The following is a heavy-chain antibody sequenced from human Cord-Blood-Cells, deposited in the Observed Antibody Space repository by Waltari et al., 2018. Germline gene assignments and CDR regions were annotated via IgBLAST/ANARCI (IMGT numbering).Heavy chain of an antibody. CDR2: IYHSGST. D-gene: IGHD3-10*01. Sequence: QVQLQESGPGLVKPSGTLSLTCAVSGGSISSSNWWSWVRQPPGKGLEWIGEIYHSGSTNYNPALKRRVTISVDKSKNQFSLKLSSVTAADTAVYYCASGLSGSYYYYYYGMDVWGQGTTVTVSS. CDR3: ASGLSGSYYYYYYGMDV. CDR1: GGSISSSNW. J-gene: IGHJ6*02. V-gene: IGHV4-4*02.